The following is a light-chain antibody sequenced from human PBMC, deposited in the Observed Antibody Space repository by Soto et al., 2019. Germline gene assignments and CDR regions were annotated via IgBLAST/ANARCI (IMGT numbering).Light chain of an antibody. J-gene: IGKJ1*01. Sequence: EIVLTQSPATLSLSPGERATLSCRASQSISSSLAWYQQKPGQAPRLLIYAASTRATGIPDRFSGSGSGTDFTLSISRLEPEDFAVYYCQLYGTSPKPFGQGTKVDIK. CDR3: QLYGTSPKP. CDR2: AAS. V-gene: IGKV3-11*01. CDR1: QSISSS.